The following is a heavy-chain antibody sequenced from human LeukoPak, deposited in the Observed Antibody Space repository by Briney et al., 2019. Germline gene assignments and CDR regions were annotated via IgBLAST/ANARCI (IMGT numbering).Heavy chain of an antibody. V-gene: IGHV4-31*03. CDR1: GGSISSGGYY. CDR2: IYYSGST. J-gene: IGHJ4*02. D-gene: IGHD3-9*01. CDR3: ARTYYDILTNGGEFDS. Sequence: SETLSLTCTVSGGSISSGGYYWSWIRQHPGKGLEWIGYIYYSGSTYYNPSLKSRVTISVDTTKNQFSLKLSSVTAADTAVYYCARTYYDILTNGGEFDSWGQGTLVTVSS.